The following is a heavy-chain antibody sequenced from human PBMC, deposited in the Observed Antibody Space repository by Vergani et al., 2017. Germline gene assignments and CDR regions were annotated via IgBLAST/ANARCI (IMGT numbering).Heavy chain of an antibody. V-gene: IGHV4-61*02. J-gene: IGHJ5*02. CDR3: ARAPVAGRGARVNWFDP. CDR2: IHASGTK. Sequence: QVHLNEAGPGLVKPSQTLSLTCTVSGASITSGSFYWSWIRQPAGSGLEWIGRIHASGTKNYNPSLKSRVTISVDTSKNQFSLKLGSVTAADTAVYYCARAPVAGRGARVNWFDPWGQGTLVTVSS. CDR1: GASITSGSFY. D-gene: IGHD6-19*01.